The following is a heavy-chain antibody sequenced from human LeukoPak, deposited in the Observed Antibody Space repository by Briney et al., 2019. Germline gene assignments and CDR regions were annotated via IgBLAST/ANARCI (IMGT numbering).Heavy chain of an antibody. CDR2: IKSKTDGGTT. CDR3: TTHNYDFWSGSTY. D-gene: IGHD3-3*01. CDR1: GFTFSNAW. V-gene: IGHV3-15*01. J-gene: IGHJ4*02. Sequence: PGGSLRLSCAASGFTFSNAWMSWVRQAPGKGLEWVGRIKSKTDGGTTDYAAPVKGRFTISRDDSKNTLYLQMNSLKTEDTAVYYCTTHNYDFWSGSTYWGQGTLVTVSS.